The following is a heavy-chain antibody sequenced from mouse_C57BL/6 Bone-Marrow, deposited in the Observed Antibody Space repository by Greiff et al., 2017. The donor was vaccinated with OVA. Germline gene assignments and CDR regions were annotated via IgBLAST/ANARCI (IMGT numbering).Heavy chain of an antibody. CDR1: GYTFTDYY. D-gene: IGHD2-10*01. CDR3: ARWAYYFPWFAY. J-gene: IGHJ3*01. CDR2: INPNNGGT. V-gene: IGHV1-26*01. Sequence: EVQLQQSGPELVKPGASVKISCTASGYTFTDYYMNWVKQSHGKSLEWIGDINPNNGGTSYNQKFKGKATLTVDKSSSTGYMELRRLTSGDSAVYYCARWAYYFPWFAYWGQGTLVTVSA.